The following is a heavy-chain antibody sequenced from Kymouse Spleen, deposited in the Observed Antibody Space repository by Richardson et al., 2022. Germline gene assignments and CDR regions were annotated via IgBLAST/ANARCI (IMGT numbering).Heavy chain of an antibody. V-gene: IGHV3-11*01. CDR2: ISSSGSTI. CDR1: GFTFSDYY. CDR3: ARDPPDIVLMVYAPYWYFDL. Sequence: QVQLVESGGGLVKPGGSLRLSCAASGFTFSDYYMSWIRQAPGKGLEWVSYISSSGSTIYYADSVKGRFTISRDNAKNSLYLQMNSLRAEDTAVYYCARDPPDIVLMVYAPYWYFDLWGRGTLVTVSS. D-gene: IGHD2-8*01. J-gene: IGHJ2*01.